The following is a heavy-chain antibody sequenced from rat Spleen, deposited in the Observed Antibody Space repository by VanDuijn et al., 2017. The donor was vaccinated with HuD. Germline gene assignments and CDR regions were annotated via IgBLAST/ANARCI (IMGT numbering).Heavy chain of an antibody. J-gene: IGHJ2*01. D-gene: IGHD5-1*01. Sequence: EVQLVESGGGLVQPGRSLKLSCAASGFTFSNYGMAWVRQAPTKGLEWVATISYDGSSTYYRDSVQGRFTISRDNAKSTLYLQMDILRSEDTATYYCAIHEDGSVNYGGQGVMVTVSS. CDR2: ISYDGSST. CDR1: GFTFSNYG. V-gene: IGHV5-29*01. CDR3: AIHEDGSVNY.